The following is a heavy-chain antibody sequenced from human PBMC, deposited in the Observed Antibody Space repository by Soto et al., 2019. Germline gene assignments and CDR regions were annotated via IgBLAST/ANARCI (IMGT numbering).Heavy chain of an antibody. V-gene: IGHV4-4*07. J-gene: IGHJ4*02. CDR3: AREARYYDILTGYYWVYYFDY. CDR1: GGSISSYY. CDR2: IYTSGST. Sequence: SETLSLTCTVSGGSISSYYWSWIRQPAGKGLEWIGRIYTSGSTNYNPSLKSRVTMSADTSKNQFSLKLSSVTAADTAVYYCAREARYYDILTGYYWVYYFDYWGQGTLVTVSS. D-gene: IGHD3-9*01.